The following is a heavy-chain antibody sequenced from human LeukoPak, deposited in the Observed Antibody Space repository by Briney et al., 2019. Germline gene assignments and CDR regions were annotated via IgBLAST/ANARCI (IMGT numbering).Heavy chain of an antibody. D-gene: IGHD5-12*01. V-gene: IGHV4-4*07. Sequence: SETLSLTCTVSGGPISSCYWSWIRHPAGKGLEWVGRIYSSGSTNYNPSLKSRVTMSVVTSKNQFSLKLSSVTAADTAVYYCARDSPLGGYPDFPSYGMDVWGQGTTVTVSS. CDR2: IYSSGST. J-gene: IGHJ6*02. CDR1: GGPISSCY. CDR3: ARDSPLGGYPDFPSYGMDV.